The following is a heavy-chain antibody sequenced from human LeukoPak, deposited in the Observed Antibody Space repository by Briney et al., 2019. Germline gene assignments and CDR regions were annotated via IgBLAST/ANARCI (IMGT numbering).Heavy chain of an antibody. CDR1: GFTFSSYS. Sequence: GGSMRLSCAASGFTFSSYSMNWVRQAPGKGLEWVSYISSSSSTIYYADSVKGRFTISRDNSKNSLYLQMNNLRAEDTAVYYCAREVASCGGDCLAPWGQGTLVTVSS. CDR3: AREVASCGGDCLAP. J-gene: IGHJ5*02. CDR2: ISSSSSTI. D-gene: IGHD2-21*02. V-gene: IGHV3-48*04.